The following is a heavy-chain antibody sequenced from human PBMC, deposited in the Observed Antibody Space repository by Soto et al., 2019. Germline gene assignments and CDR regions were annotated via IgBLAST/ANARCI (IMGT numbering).Heavy chain of an antibody. CDR1: GGSISTDDHY. CDR3: ASLRSRWNIDY. J-gene: IGHJ4*02. V-gene: IGHV4-30-4*01. D-gene: IGHD6-13*01. Sequence: QVQLQESGPGLVKPSQILSLTCTVSGGSISTDDHYWSWIRQPPGKGLEWIGYIYYTGSTHYNPSLKSRLFTSLDTSKNQFSLQLTSVTAADTAVYYCASLRSRWNIDYWGQGTLVTVS. CDR2: IYYTGST.